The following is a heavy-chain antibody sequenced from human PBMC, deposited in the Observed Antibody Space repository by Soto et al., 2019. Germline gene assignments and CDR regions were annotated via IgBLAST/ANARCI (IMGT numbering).Heavy chain of an antibody. CDR1: GFTFSSYG. V-gene: IGHV3-30*18. CDR3: AKDPRIAAAGLYGMDV. Sequence: QVQLVESGGGVVQPGRSLRLSCAASGFTFSSYGMHWVRQAPGKGLEWVAVISYDGSNKYYAESVKGRFTISRDNSKNTLYLQMNSLRAEDTAVYYCAKDPRIAAAGLYGMDVWGQGTTVTVSS. J-gene: IGHJ6*02. CDR2: ISYDGSNK. D-gene: IGHD6-13*01.